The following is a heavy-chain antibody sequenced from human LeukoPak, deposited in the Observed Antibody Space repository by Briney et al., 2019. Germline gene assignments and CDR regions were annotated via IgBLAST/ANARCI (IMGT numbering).Heavy chain of an antibody. D-gene: IGHD3-3*01. CDR2: ISYDGSNK. V-gene: IGHV3-30*18. J-gene: IGHJ4*02. Sequence: PGGSLRLSSAASGFTFSSYGMHWVRQAPGKGLEWVAVISYDGSNKYYADSVKGRFTISRDNSKNTLYLQMNSLRAEDTAVYYCAKDGTPHYDFWSSYATHFDYWGQGTLVTVSS. CDR1: GFTFSSYG. CDR3: AKDGTPHYDFWSSYATHFDY.